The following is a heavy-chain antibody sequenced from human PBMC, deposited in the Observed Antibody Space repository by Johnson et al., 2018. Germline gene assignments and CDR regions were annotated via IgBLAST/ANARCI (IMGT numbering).Heavy chain of an antibody. CDR2: MSSSSSTL. V-gene: IGHV3-48*04. CDR3: ARSTQSAFDI. J-gene: IGHJ3*02. Sequence: EVQLLETGGGVVQPGRSLRLSCAASGFTFSSYGMNWVRQAPGKGLEWVSYMSSSSSTLYYTDPVKGRFTISRDYAKNSLYLQMTSLRAEDTAVYYSARSTQSAFDIWGQGTMVTVSS. CDR1: GFTFSSYG. D-gene: IGHD2-2*01.